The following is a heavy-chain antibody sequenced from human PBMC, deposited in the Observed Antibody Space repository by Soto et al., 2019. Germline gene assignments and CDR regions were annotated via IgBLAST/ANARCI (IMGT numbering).Heavy chain of an antibody. CDR2: IHHSGST. V-gene: IGHV4-59*08. CDR1: GASITSHY. J-gene: IGHJ6*02. Sequence: SATLSLTCRVLGASITSHYCSWIRQPPGKGLEWIGYIHHSGSTSYNPSLNSRVTMSVDTSKSQFSLKVSSVTAADTALYYCARQGFGQLHGLVDVWGPGTTVT. D-gene: IGHD3-10*01. CDR3: ARQGFGQLHGLVDV.